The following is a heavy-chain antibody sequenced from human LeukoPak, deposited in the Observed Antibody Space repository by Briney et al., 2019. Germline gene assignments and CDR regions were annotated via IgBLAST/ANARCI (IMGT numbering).Heavy chain of an antibody. CDR3: ARVAGKNWFDP. Sequence: PSETLSLTCTVSGGSISSYYWSWIRQPPGKGLEWIGYIYYSGSTNYNPSLKSRVTISADTSKNQFSLKLSSVTAADTAVYYCARVAGKNWFDPWGQGTLVTVSS. CDR1: GGSISSYY. D-gene: IGHD6-19*01. V-gene: IGHV4-59*01. J-gene: IGHJ5*02. CDR2: IYYSGST.